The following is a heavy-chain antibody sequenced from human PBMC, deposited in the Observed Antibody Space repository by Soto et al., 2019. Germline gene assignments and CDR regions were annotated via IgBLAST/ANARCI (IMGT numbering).Heavy chain of an antibody. V-gene: IGHV1-2*04. J-gene: IGHJ4*02. CDR1: GYTFTGYY. CDR3: ARLYDSSGYSYDY. Sequence: ASVKVSCKASGYTFTGYYMHWVRQAPGQGLEWMGWINPNSGGTNYAQKFQGWVTMTRDTSISTAYMELSRLRSDDTAVYYCARLYDSSGYSYDYWGQGTLVTVSS. CDR2: INPNSGGT. D-gene: IGHD3-22*01.